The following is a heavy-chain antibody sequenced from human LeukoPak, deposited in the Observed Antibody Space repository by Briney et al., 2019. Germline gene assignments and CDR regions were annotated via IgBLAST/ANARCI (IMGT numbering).Heavy chain of an antibody. CDR1: GYTFTSYA. CDR2: INTNTGNP. Sequence: ASVKVSCKASGYTFTSYAMNWVRQAPGQGLEWMGWINTNTGNPTYAQGFTGRFVFSLDTSVSTAYLQISSLKAEDTAVYYCARLTGGSYYGAHDAFDIWGQGTMVTVSS. J-gene: IGHJ3*02. V-gene: IGHV7-4-1*02. D-gene: IGHD1-26*01. CDR3: ARLTGGSYYGAHDAFDI.